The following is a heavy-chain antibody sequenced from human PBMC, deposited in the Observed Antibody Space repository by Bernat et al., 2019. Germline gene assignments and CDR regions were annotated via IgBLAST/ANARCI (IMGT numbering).Heavy chain of an antibody. D-gene: IGHD1-26*01. CDR1: GFTVSSYS. J-gene: IGHJ4*02. Sequence: EVQLVESGGGLVQPGGSLRVSCVASGFTVSSYSMNWVRQAPGKGLEWISYISSSSSTIYYADSVKGRFTISRDNANNSLYLQMNSLRDEDTAVYYCVRAAGDGRHSFDYWGQGNLVTVSS. V-gene: IGHV3-48*02. CDR2: ISSSSSTI. CDR3: VRAAGDGRHSFDY.